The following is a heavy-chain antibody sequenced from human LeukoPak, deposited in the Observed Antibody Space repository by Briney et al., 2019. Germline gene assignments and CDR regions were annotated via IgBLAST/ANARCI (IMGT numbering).Heavy chain of an antibody. CDR1: GFTFDDYA. Sequence: RSLRLSCAASGFTFDDYAMHWVRQAPGKGLEWVSGISWNSGSIGYADSVKGRFTISRDNAKNSLYLQMNSLRAEDTALYYCAKEYSSGWHGAFDIWGQGTMVTVSS. CDR2: ISWNSGSI. V-gene: IGHV3-9*01. CDR3: AKEYSSGWHGAFDI. D-gene: IGHD6-19*01. J-gene: IGHJ3*02.